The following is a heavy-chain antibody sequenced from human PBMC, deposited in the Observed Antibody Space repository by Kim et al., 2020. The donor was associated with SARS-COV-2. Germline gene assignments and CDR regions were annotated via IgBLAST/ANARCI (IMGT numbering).Heavy chain of an antibody. V-gene: IGHV3-21*01. J-gene: IGHJ6*02. D-gene: IGHD3-3*01. Sequence: GSLRLSCAASGFTFSSYSMNWVRQAPGKGLEWVSSISSSSSYIYYADSVKGRFTISRDNAKNSLYLQMNSLRAEDTAVYYCARDSAFTIFGVVTADYGMDVWGQGTTVTVSS. CDR1: GFTFSSYS. CDR3: ARDSAFTIFGVVTADYGMDV. CDR2: ISSSSSYI.